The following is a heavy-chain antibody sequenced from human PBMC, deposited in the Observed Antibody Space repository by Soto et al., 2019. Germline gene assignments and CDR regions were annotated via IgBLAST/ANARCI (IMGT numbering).Heavy chain of an antibody. J-gene: IGHJ1*01. V-gene: IGHV3-21*01. Sequence: LRLSCAASGFTFNTYSMNWVRQAPGKGLEWVSSISSSSRYIYYADSVKGRFTISRDNAKNSLYLQMNSLRAEDTAVYYCARDLNTVTTAYFHHWGQGTLVTVSS. CDR1: GFTFNTYS. CDR3: ARDLNTVTTAYFHH. D-gene: IGHD4-17*01. CDR2: ISSSSRYI.